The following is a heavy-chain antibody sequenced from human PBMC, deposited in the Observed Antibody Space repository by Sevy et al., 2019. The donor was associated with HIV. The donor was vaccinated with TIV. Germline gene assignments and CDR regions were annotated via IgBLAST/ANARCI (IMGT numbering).Heavy chain of an antibody. CDR3: TRPSTTVVTPGWSGDY. Sequence: GGSLRLSCAASGFTFSGSAMHWVRQASGKGLEWVGRIRSKANSYATAYAASVKGRFTISRDDSKNTAYLQMNSLKTEDTAVYYCTRPSTTVVTPGWSGDYWGQGTLVTVSS. CDR2: IRSKANSYAT. J-gene: IGHJ4*02. CDR1: GFTFSGSA. D-gene: IGHD4-17*01. V-gene: IGHV3-73*01.